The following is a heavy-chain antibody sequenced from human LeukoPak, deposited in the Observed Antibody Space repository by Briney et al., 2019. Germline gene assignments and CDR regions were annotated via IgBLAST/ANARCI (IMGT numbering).Heavy chain of an antibody. J-gene: IGHJ3*02. V-gene: IGHV4-59*08. D-gene: IGHD3-10*01. CDR1: GGSISSYY. Sequence: PSETLSLTCTVSGGSISSYYWSWIRQPPGKGLEWIGYIYYSGSTNYNPSLKSRVTISVDTSKNQFSLKLSSVTAADTAVYYCARRPGGFSLDAFDIWGQGTMVTVSS. CDR3: ARRPGGFSLDAFDI. CDR2: IYYSGST.